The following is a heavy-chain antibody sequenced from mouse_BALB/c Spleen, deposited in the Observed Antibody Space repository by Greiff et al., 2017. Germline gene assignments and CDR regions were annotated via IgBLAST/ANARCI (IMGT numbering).Heavy chain of an antibody. V-gene: IGHV5-4*02. J-gene: IGHJ4*01. Sequence: EVKVVESGGGLVKPGGSLKLSCAASGFTFSDYYMYWVRQTPEKRLEWVATISDGGSYTYYPDSVKGRFTISRDNAKNNLYLQMSSLKSEDTAMYYCAREVRRDYYAMDYWGQGTSVTVSS. D-gene: IGHD2-14*01. CDR3: AREVRRDYYAMDY. CDR2: ISDGGSYT. CDR1: GFTFSDYY.